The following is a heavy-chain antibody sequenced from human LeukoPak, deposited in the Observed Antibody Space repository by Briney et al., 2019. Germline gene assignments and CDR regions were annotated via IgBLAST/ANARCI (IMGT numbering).Heavy chain of an antibody. CDR2: INHSGST. CDR3: ARGQEWYAYYFDY. D-gene: IGHD3-3*01. CDR1: GGSFSGYY. V-gene: IGHV4-34*01. Sequence: PSETLSLTCAVYGGSFSGYYWSWIRQPPGKGLEWIGEINHSGSTNYNPSLKSRVTISVDTSKNQFSLKPSSVTAADTAVYYCARGQEWYAYYFDYWGQGTLVTVSS. J-gene: IGHJ4*02.